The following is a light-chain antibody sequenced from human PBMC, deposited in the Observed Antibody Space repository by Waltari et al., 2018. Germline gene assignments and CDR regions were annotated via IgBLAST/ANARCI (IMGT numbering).Light chain of an antibody. CDR2: DAS. J-gene: IGKJ4*01. Sequence: ELVLTQSPATLSLSPGERATLSCRTSQSVSNYLAWYQQKPGQAPRLLIYDASNRATGIPARFSGSGSGTDFTLTISSLEPEDFAVYYCQQRSYWLTFGGGTKVEIK. V-gene: IGKV3-11*01. CDR1: QSVSNY. CDR3: QQRSYWLT.